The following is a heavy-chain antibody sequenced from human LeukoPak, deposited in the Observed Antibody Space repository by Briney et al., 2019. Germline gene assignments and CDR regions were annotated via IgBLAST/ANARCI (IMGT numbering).Heavy chain of an antibody. D-gene: IGHD2-2*02. CDR2: ISYDGSNK. CDR1: GFTFSSYG. V-gene: IGHV3-30*18. CDR3: AKDLRKNQYCSSTSCYTGIDY. Sequence: PGRSLRLSCAASGFTFSSYGMHWVRQAPGKGLEWVAVISYDGSNKYYADSVKGRFTISRDNSKNTLYLQMNSLRAEDTAVYYCAKDLRKNQYCSSTSCYTGIDYWGQGTLVTVSS. J-gene: IGHJ4*02.